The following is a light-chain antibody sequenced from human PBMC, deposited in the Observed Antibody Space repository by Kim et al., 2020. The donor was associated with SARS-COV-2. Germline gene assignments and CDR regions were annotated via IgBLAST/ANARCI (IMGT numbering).Light chain of an antibody. Sequence: DIHMTQSPSTLSASVGDRVTIACRASQSISGWLAWYQQKPGKPPKLLIFETSTLQGGVPSRFSGSGSGTEFSLTIDSLRPDDFATYYCQQYNSYSRTFGQGTKVDIK. CDR1: QSISGW. CDR2: ETS. V-gene: IGKV1-5*03. CDR3: QQYNSYSRT. J-gene: IGKJ1*01.